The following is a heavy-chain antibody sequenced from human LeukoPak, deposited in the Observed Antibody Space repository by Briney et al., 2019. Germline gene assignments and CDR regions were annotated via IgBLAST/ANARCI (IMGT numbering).Heavy chain of an antibody. CDR1: GFTFSRYA. V-gene: IGHV3-30-3*02. J-gene: IGHJ4*02. Sequence: GGSLRLSCAASGFTFSRYAMHWVRQAPGKGLEWVAVMSSDGSKKYYADSVKGRFTISRDNSKNTLYLQMNSLRAEDTAVYYCAKKFTGTTVISGDYFDYRGQGTLVTVSS. CDR2: MSSDGSKK. D-gene: IGHD4-17*01. CDR3: AKKFTGTTVISGDYFDY.